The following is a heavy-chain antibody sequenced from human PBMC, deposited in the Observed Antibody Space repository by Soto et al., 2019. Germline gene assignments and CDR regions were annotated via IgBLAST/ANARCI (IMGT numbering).Heavy chain of an antibody. CDR3: ERSLPASDAFDI. CDR1: GFTFSSYG. J-gene: IGHJ3*02. V-gene: IGHV3-33*01. D-gene: IGHD2-2*01. CDR2: IWYDGSNK. Sequence: PGGSLRLSCAASGFTFSSYGMHWVRQAPGKGLEWVAVIWYDGSNKYYADSVKGRFTISRDNSKNTLYLQMNSLRAGDTAVYYCERSLPASDAFDIWGQGTMVTVSS.